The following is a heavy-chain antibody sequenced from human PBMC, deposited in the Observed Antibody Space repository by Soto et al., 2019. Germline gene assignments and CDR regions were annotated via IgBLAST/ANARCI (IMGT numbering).Heavy chain of an antibody. CDR3: ARKDKSGYFNWFDP. J-gene: IGHJ5*02. V-gene: IGHV5-51*01. CDR1: GYRFTSYC. CDR2: IFPSDSDT. D-gene: IGHD3-22*01. Sequence: GESLKISCRTSGYRFTSYCIAWVLQRPGKGLEWMGIIFPSDSDTRYSPSFQGQVTISADRSTSTVFLQWASLKASDTAVYFCARKDKSGYFNWFDPWGQGTLVTVSS.